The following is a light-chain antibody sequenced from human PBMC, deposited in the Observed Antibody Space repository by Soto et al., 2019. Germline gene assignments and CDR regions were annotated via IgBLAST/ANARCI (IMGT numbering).Light chain of an antibody. CDR2: DAS. CDR3: QQYGSSPPT. Sequence: EIVLTQSPGTLSLSPGERATLSCRASQSVSSSYLAWYQQKPGQAPRLLFNDASSRATGIPNRFSGSGSGTDFTLTISRLEPEDFAVYYCQQYGSSPPTVGQGTKVEIK. J-gene: IGKJ1*01. CDR1: QSVSSSY. V-gene: IGKV3-20*01.